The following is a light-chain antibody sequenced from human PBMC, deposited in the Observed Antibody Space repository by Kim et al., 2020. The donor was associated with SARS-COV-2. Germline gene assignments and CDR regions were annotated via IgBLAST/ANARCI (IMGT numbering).Light chain of an antibody. Sequence: SYELTQPPSVSVAPGKTARITCGGNDIGTKSVHWYQARPGQAPVMVIYYNTDRPSGIPERVSGSNSGNTATLTISGVEAGDEADYYCQVWDRGSDYVFFGGGTQLTVL. V-gene: IGLV3-21*04. CDR3: QVWDRGSDYVF. CDR1: DIGTKS. J-gene: IGLJ2*01. CDR2: YNT.